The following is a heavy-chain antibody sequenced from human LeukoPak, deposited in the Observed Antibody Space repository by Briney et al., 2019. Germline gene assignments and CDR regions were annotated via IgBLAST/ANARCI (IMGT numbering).Heavy chain of an antibody. J-gene: IGHJ4*02. CDR3: AKGEGIIAAPGTN. Sequence: GGSLRLSCSASGFTFNTYAMSWVRQAPGKGLEWVSTVSGSAGSTYYADSVKGRFTISRDYSKNTVYLQMNSLRAEDTAVYYCAKGEGIIAAPGTNWGQGTLVTVSS. CDR1: GFTFNTYA. D-gene: IGHD6-13*01. CDR2: VSGSAGST. V-gene: IGHV3-23*01.